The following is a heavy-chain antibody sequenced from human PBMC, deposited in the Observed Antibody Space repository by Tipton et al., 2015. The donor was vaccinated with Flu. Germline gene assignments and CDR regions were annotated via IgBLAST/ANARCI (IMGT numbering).Heavy chain of an antibody. CDR2: ISWNSGSI. Sequence: SLRLSCAASGFTFDDYAMHWVRQAPGKGLEWVSGISWNSGSIGYADSVKGRFTISRDNAKNSLYLQMNSLRAEDTALYYCAKDISLYYDSSGRFDYWGQGTLVTVPS. D-gene: IGHD3-22*01. CDR3: AKDISLYYDSSGRFDY. CDR1: GFTFDDYA. J-gene: IGHJ4*02. V-gene: IGHV3-9*01.